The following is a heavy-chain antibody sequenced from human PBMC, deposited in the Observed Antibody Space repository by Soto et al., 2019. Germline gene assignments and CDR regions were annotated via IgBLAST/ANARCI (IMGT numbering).Heavy chain of an antibody. Sequence: GASVKVSCKASGGTFSSYAISWVLQAPGQGLEWMGGIIPIFGTANYAQKFQGRVTITADESTSTAYMELSSLRSEDTAVYYCARERGVVVPAAIEDALDIWGQGTMVTVSS. J-gene: IGHJ3*02. V-gene: IGHV1-69*13. CDR2: IIPIFGTA. CDR1: GGTFSSYA. CDR3: ARERGVVVPAAIEDALDI. D-gene: IGHD2-2*02.